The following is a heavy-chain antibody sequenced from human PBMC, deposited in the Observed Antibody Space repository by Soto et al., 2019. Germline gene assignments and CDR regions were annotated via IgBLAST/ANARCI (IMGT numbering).Heavy chain of an antibody. J-gene: IGHJ6*02. CDR1: GFTFSTYS. D-gene: IGHD2-2*02. Sequence: GGSLRLSCVGSGFTFSTYSINWVRQAPGKGLEWVSSISSRSDIYYADSVKGRFTISRDNAKNSVSQQMNSLRAEDTAVYYCAREYTAWPLAYGLDVWGQGTTVTVSS. CDR2: ISSRSDI. CDR3: AREYTAWPLAYGLDV. V-gene: IGHV3-21*01.